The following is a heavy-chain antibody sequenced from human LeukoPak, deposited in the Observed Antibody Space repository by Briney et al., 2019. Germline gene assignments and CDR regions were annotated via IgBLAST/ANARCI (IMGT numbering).Heavy chain of an antibody. V-gene: IGHV3-74*01. D-gene: IGHD4-23*01. CDR1: GFTFSSYW. J-gene: IGHJ6*02. CDR2: INSDGSTT. Sequence: GGSLRLSCAASGFTFSSYWMHWVRQAPGKGLVWVSRINSDGSTTNYADSVKGRFTISRDNSKNTLYLQMNSLRAEDTAVYYCAKDLAPVGGAYYYGMDVWGQGTTVTVSS. CDR3: AKDLAPVGGAYYYGMDV.